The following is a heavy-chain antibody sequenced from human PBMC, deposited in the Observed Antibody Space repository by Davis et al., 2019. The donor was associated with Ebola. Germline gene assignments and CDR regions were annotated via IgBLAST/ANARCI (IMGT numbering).Heavy chain of an antibody. CDR1: GFTFSSYA. CDR3: AKDQRTQLWVDY. V-gene: IGHV3-23*01. J-gene: IGHJ4*02. D-gene: IGHD5-18*01. CDR2: ISGSGGST. Sequence: LSLTCAASGFTFSSYAMSWVRQAPGKGLEWVSAISGSGGSTYYADSVKGRFTISRDNSKNTLYLQMNSLRAEDTAVYYCAKDQRTQLWVDYWGQGTLVTVSS.